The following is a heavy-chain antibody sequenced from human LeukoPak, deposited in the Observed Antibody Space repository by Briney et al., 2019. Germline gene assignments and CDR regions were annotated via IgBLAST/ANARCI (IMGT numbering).Heavy chain of an antibody. D-gene: IGHD1-26*01. CDR3: ARGWELPEN. Sequence: PSQTLSLTCAVYGGSFSGDYWSWIRQPPGKGLEWIGEINHSGSTNYNPSLKSRVTISVDRSKNQFSLKLSSVTAADTAVYYCARGWELPENWGQGTLVTVSS. CDR2: INHSGST. V-gene: IGHV4-34*01. J-gene: IGHJ4*02. CDR1: GGSFSGDY.